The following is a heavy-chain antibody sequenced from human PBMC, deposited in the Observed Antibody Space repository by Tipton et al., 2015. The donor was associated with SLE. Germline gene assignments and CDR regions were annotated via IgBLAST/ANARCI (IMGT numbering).Heavy chain of an antibody. CDR3: ARLRDWTDCFDY. V-gene: IGHV5-51*03. CDR1: GYSFTDYW. CDR2: IWPGDSDT. D-gene: IGHD3/OR15-3a*01. Sequence: VQSGPEVKEPGESLKISCKGSGYSFTDYWIGWVRQMPGKGLEWMGIIWPGDSDTRYSPSFQGQVTISAAKSISTAYLQWSSLKASDTAMYYCARLRDWTDCFDYWGQGTLVTVSS. J-gene: IGHJ4*02.